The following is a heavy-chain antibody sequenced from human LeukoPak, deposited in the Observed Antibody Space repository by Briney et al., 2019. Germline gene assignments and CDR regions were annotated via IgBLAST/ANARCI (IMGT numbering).Heavy chain of an antibody. CDR2: IYTSVST. V-gene: IGHV4-61*02. CDR3: ARAFITIPDSYYNYMDV. D-gene: IGHD3-3*01. J-gene: IGHJ6*03. CDR1: GGSISSGSYY. Sequence: SETLSLTCTVSGGSISSGSYYWSWIRQPAGKGLEWIGRIYTSVSTNYNPSLKSRVTMSVDTSKNQFSLKLSSVTAADTAVYYCARAFITIPDSYYNYMDVWGKGTTVTVSS.